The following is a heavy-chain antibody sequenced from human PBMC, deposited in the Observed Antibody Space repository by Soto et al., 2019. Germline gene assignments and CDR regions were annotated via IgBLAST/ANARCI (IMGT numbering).Heavy chain of an antibody. CDR2: IIPIFGTA. D-gene: IGHD3-10*01. CDR3: AREGEVYYYGSGTYSTYNWFDP. CDR1: GDTFSSYA. Sequence: SVKVSCKASGDTFSSYAISWVRQAPGQGLEWMGGIIPIFGTANYAQKFQGRVTITADESTSTAYMELSSLRSEDTAVYYCAREGEVYYYGSGTYSTYNWFDPWGQGTLVTVSS. J-gene: IGHJ5*02. V-gene: IGHV1-69*13.